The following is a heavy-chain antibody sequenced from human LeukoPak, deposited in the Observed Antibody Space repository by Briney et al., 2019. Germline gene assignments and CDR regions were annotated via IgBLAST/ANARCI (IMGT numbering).Heavy chain of an antibody. CDR3: ARDQPYGDYYDY. J-gene: IGHJ4*02. CDR2: IYSGGST. V-gene: IGHV3-53*01. CDR1: GFTVSSNY. D-gene: IGHD4-17*01. Sequence: GGSLRLSCAASGFTVSSNYMSWVRQAPGKGLEWVSVIYSGGSTYCADSVKGRFTISRDNSKNTLYLQMNSLRAEDTAVYHCARDQPYGDYYDYWGQGTLVTVSS.